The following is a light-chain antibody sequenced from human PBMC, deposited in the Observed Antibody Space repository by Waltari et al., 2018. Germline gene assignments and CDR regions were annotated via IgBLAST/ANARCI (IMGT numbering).Light chain of an antibody. CDR3: QQYSGYSRT. J-gene: IGKJ1*01. CDR2: KAS. CDR1: QSVTNW. Sequence: DIQITPCRYTLSASVGDRVTITCRASQSVTNWLAWYQQRPGEAPKVLIYKASNLGSGVPSRFSGSGYVTDFTLTISSLQPDDFATYYCQQYSGYSRTFGQGTKVEIK. V-gene: IGKV1-5*03.